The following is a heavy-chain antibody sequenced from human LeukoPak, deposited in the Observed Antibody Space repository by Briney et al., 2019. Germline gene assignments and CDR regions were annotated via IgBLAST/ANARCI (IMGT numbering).Heavy chain of an antibody. CDR2: INHSGST. D-gene: IGHD4-23*01. Sequence: SETLSLTCAVYGGSFSGYYWSWIRQPPGKGLEWIGEINHSGSTNYNPSLKSRVTISVDTSKNQFSLKLSSVTAADTAVYYCAGTYYGGRLDYWGQGTLVIVSS. CDR3: AGTYYGGRLDY. CDR1: GGSFSGYY. V-gene: IGHV4-34*01. J-gene: IGHJ4*02.